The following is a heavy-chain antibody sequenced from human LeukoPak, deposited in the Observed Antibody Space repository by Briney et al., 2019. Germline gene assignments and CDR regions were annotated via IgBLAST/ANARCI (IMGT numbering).Heavy chain of an antibody. D-gene: IGHD3-10*01. Sequence: PSETLSLTCTVSGGSFSGYHWSWIRQPPGKGLEWIGYVYYNGSTNYNPSLKSRVTISIDTSRNQFSLKLRSVTAADTAVYYCARDIFSGAFDIWGHGTMVTVSS. CDR3: ARDIFSGAFDI. V-gene: IGHV4-59*01. CDR2: VYYNGST. J-gene: IGHJ3*02. CDR1: GGSFSGYH.